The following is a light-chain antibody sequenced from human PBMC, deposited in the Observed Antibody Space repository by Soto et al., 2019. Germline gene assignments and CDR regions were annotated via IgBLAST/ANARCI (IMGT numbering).Light chain of an antibody. V-gene: IGLV1-44*01. J-gene: IGLJ1*01. CDR1: SSYIGRNT. CDR3: AAWDDSLNGYV. Sequence: HSALTQPTSASGTPGQRVTISCSGSSSYIGRNTVNWYQQLPGTAPKLLIYSNNQRPSGVPDRFSGSKSGTSAYLAISGLQSEDEADNYCAAWDDSLNGYVFGTRTKVTVL. CDR2: SNN.